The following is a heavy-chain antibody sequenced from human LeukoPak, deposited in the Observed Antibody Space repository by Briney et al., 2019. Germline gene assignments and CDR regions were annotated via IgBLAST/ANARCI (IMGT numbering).Heavy chain of an antibody. D-gene: IGHD1-26*01. CDR1: GYTFTSYY. V-gene: IGHV1-46*03. CDR2: INPSCGST. CDR3: ASAYSGSYLDNFDY. J-gene: IGHJ4*02. Sequence: GASVKVSCKASGYTFTSYYMHWVRQAPGQGREGMGIINPSCGSTSYAQKFQGRVTMTRDTSTSTVYMELSSLRSEDTAVYYCASAYSGSYLDNFDYWGQGTLVTVSS.